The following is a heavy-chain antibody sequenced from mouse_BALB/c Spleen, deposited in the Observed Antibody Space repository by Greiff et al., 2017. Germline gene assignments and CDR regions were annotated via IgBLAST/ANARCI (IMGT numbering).Heavy chain of an antibody. V-gene: IGHV5-12-1*01. CDR1: GFAFSSYD. J-gene: IGHJ2*01. CDR3: ARQGGFARYYFDY. CDR2: ISSGGGST. Sequence: EVKLMESGGGLVKPGGSLKLSCAASGFAFSSYDMSWVRQTPEKRLEWVAYISSGGGSTYYPDTVKGRFTISRDNAKNTLYLQMSSLKSEDTAMYYCARQGGFARYYFDYWGKGTTLTVSS. D-gene: IGHD1-1*01.